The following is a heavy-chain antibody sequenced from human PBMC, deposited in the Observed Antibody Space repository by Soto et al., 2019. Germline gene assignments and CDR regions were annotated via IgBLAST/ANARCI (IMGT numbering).Heavy chain of an antibody. Sequence: SETLSLTGTVSGGSISSITSYWAWIRQPPGKGLEWIGSNYYIGSTYHNPSLKSRVTISVLTSKNQISLRLYSMTAADTAVYYCGKLDFGGVLANWGQGALVTVSS. V-gene: IGHV4-39*01. CDR2: NYYIGST. J-gene: IGHJ4*02. CDR1: GGSISSITSY. CDR3: GKLDFGGVLAN. D-gene: IGHD3-10*01.